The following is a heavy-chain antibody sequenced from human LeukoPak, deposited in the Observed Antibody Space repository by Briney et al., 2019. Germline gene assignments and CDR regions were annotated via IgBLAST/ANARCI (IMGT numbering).Heavy chain of an antibody. CDR2: INHSGST. CDR3: ARGRSSGYFDY. CDR1: GGSFSGYY. D-gene: IGHD6-19*01. J-gene: IGHJ4*02. Sequence: SETLSLTCAVYGGSFSGYYWSWIRQPPGKGLEWIGEINHSGSTNYNPSLKSRVTISVDTSKNQFSLKLSSVTAADTAVYYCARGRSSGYFDYWGQGTPVTVSS. V-gene: IGHV4-34*01.